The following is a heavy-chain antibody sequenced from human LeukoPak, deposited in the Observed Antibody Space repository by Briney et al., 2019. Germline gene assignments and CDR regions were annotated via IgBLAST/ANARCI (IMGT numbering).Heavy chain of an antibody. CDR1: GFTFDDYG. J-gene: IGHJ6*03. Sequence: GGSLRLSCAASGFTFDDYGMSWVRQAPGKGLEWVSGINWNGGSTGYADSVKGRFTISRDNAKNSLYLQMNSLGAEDTALYYCARDLRRYYDFWSGYYPGGYYYMDVWGKGTTVTVSS. CDR2: INWNGGST. V-gene: IGHV3-20*04. D-gene: IGHD3-3*01. CDR3: ARDLRRYYDFWSGYYPGGYYYMDV.